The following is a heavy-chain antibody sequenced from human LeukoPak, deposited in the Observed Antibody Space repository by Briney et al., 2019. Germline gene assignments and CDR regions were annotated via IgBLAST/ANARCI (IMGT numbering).Heavy chain of an antibody. J-gene: IGHJ3*02. Sequence: SETLSPTCAVYGGSFSGYYWSWIRQPPGKGLEWIGEINHSGSTNYNPSLKSRVTISVDTSKNQFSLKLSSVTAADTAVYYCATRGYDFWSGYYHAFDIWGQGTMVTVSS. V-gene: IGHV4-34*01. D-gene: IGHD3-3*01. CDR2: INHSGST. CDR3: ATRGYDFWSGYYHAFDI. CDR1: GGSFSGYY.